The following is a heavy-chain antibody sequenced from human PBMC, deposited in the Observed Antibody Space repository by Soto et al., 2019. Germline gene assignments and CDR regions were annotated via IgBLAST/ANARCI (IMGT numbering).Heavy chain of an antibody. Sequence: PSETLSLTCTVSGGSISSGDYYWSWIRQPPGKGLEWIGYIYYSGSTYYNPSLKSRVTISVDTSKNQFSLKLSSVTTADTAVYYCARDDRDYYDSSGYVDPWGQGTLVTVS. D-gene: IGHD3-22*01. CDR1: GGSISSGDYY. V-gene: IGHV4-30-4*01. CDR2: IYYSGST. CDR3: ARDDRDYYDSSGYVDP. J-gene: IGHJ5*02.